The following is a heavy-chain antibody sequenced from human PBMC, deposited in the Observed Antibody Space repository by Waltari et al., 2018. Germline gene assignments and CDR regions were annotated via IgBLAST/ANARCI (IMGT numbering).Heavy chain of an antibody. Sequence: EVQLLESGGGFVQPGGSLRLSCVVSGFRFSSSSMSWVRQAPGKGLEWVSSISISGTKLYYADSVKGRFTIPRDNSKNALHLQMNSLRAEDTAIYYCAKEIRPNDFWGQGTLVTGSS. CDR1: GFRFSSSS. J-gene: IGHJ4*02. CDR3: AKEIRPNDF. D-gene: IGHD1-1*01. V-gene: IGHV3-23*01. CDR2: ISISGTKL.